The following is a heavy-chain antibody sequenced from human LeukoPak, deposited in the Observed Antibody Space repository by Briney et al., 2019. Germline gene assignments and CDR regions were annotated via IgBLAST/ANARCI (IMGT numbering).Heavy chain of an antibody. D-gene: IGHD6-19*01. CDR3: ARDVATTGWYTFDY. CDR1: GDSG. Sequence: SQTLSLTCAISGDSGVRRSPSRGLEWLGRTYYRSKWYSDYAVPIQGRISINPDTSKNQFTLHLFSVTPDDTAVYYCARDVATTGWYTFDYWGQGTRVTVSS. J-gene: IGHJ4*02. CDR2: TYYRSKWYS. V-gene: IGHV6-1*01.